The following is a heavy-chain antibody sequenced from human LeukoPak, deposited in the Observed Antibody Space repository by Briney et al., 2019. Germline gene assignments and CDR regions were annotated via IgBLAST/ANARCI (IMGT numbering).Heavy chain of an antibody. J-gene: IGHJ3*02. D-gene: IGHD1-1*01. V-gene: IGHV3-21*01. CDR3: ARERGSWTLDAFDI. CDR1: GFTFSSYS. Sequence: GGSLRLSCAASGFTFSSYSMNWVRQVPGKGLEWVSSISSSSSYIYYADSVKGRFTISRDNAKNTLYLQMNSLRAEDTAVYYCARERGSWTLDAFDIWGQGTMVTVSS. CDR2: ISSSSSYI.